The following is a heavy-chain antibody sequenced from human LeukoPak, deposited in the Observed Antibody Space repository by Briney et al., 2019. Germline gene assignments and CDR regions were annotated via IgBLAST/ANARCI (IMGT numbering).Heavy chain of an antibody. J-gene: IGHJ4*02. CDR1: GFTFSDYS. V-gene: IGHV3-21*01. CDR3: ARLRRNSDRSDFFYYYDH. D-gene: IGHD3-22*01. Sequence: GGSLRLSCAASGFTFSDYSMNWVRQAPGKGLEWVASVNTVSSYIYYADSMRGRFTISRDNAKNSLFLQMNSLRAEDTAVYYCARLRRNSDRSDFFYYYDHWSQGTLVTVSS. CDR2: VNTVSSYI.